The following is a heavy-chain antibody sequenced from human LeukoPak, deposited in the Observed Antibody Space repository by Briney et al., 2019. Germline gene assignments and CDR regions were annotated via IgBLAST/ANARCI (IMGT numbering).Heavy chain of an antibody. D-gene: IGHD4-23*01. CDR3: APQTTVVTPYNY. V-gene: IGHV4-59*08. CDR2: IYYSGST. Sequence: SETLSLTCTVSGGSISSYYWSWIRQPPGKGLEWIGYIYYSGSTNYNPSLKSRVTISVDTSKNQFSLKLSSVTAADTAVYYCAPQTTVVTPYNYWGQGTLVTASS. J-gene: IGHJ4*02. CDR1: GGSISSYY.